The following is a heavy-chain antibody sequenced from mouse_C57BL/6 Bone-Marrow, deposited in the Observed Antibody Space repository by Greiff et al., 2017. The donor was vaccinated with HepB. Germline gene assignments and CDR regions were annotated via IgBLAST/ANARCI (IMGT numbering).Heavy chain of an antibody. V-gene: IGHV1-69*01. CDR2: IDPSDSYT. CDR1: GYTFTSYW. J-gene: IGHJ2*01. Sequence: QVQLQQPGAELVMPGASVKLSCKASGYTFTSYWMHWVKQRPGQGLEWIGEIDPSDSYTNYNQKFKGKSTLTVDKSSSTAYMQLSSLTSEDSAVYYCARDYGSSYVDYWGQGTTLTVSS. CDR3: ARDYGSSYVDY. D-gene: IGHD1-1*01.